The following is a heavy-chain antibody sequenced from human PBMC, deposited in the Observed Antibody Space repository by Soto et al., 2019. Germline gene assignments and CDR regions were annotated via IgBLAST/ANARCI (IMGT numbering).Heavy chain of an antibody. Sequence: PSETLSLTCTISDDSMGRHYWSWIRQPAGKRLEWIGRINFSGNTNINPSLESRVTISVDASRKQLYLRLNSLTAGDSAVYFCARESDFSGRFGVWYFDLWGRGTLVTVSS. CDR1: DDSMGRHY. V-gene: IGHV4-4*07. D-gene: IGHD6-19*01. CDR2: INFSGNT. J-gene: IGHJ2*01. CDR3: ARESDFSGRFGVWYFDL.